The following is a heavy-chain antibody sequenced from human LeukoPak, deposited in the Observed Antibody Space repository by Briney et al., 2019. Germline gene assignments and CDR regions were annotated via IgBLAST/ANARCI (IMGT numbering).Heavy chain of an antibody. CDR1: GGSISSSTYY. J-gene: IGHJ4*02. CDR2: IYHSGST. Sequence: SETLSLTCTVSGGSISSSTYYWGWVRQPPGKGLEWIGNIYHSGSTYYKPSLKSRVTISVDTSKNQFSLKLSSVTAADTAVYYCARGGDFGLIIIDYWGQGTLVTVSS. CDR3: ARGGDFGLIIIDY. D-gene: IGHD3-3*01. V-gene: IGHV4-39*01.